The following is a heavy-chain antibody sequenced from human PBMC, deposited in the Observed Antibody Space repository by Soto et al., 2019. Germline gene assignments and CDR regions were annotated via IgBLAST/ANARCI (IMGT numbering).Heavy chain of an antibody. J-gene: IGHJ4*02. CDR2: ISYDGINK. CDR1: GFTFSAFA. D-gene: IGHD3-22*01. Sequence: GGSLRLSCAASGFTFSAFALHWVRQAPGKGLDWVALISYDGINKYYADSVKGRFTISRDNSKYTMYLQMNGLRAEDTAVYYCAKSSGYYHQQHPFDYWGQGTPVTVSS. CDR3: AKSSGYYHQQHPFDY. V-gene: IGHV3-30-3*01.